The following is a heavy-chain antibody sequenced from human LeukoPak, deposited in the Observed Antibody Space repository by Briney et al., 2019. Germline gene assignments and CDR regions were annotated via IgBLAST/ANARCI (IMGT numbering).Heavy chain of an antibody. D-gene: IGHD6-13*01. J-gene: IGHJ6*03. CDR2: INPNSGGT. V-gene: IGHV1-2*02. Sequence: ASVKVSFKASGYTFTGYYMHWVRQAPGQGLEWMGWINPNSGGTNYAQKFQGRVTMTRDTSISTAYMELSRLRSDDTAVYCCARGRGSSWLGGYIDVWAKGTTVTVSS. CDR3: ARGRGSSWLGGYIDV. CDR1: GYTFTGYY.